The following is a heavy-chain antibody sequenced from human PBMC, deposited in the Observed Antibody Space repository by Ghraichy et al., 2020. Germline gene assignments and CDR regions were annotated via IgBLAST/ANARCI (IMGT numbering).Heavy chain of an antibody. Sequence: SETLSLTCTVSGGSISSSSYYWGWIRQPPGKGLEWIGSIYYSGSTYYNPSLKSRVTISVDTSKNQFSLKLSSVTAADTAVYYCARGAGSWDYFDYWGQGTLVTVSS. CDR3: ARGAGSWDYFDY. D-gene: IGHD1-26*01. J-gene: IGHJ4*02. V-gene: IGHV4-39*01. CDR2: IYYSGST. CDR1: GGSISSSSYY.